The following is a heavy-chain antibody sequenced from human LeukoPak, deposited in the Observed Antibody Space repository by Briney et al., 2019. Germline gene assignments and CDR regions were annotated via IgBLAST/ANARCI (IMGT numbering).Heavy chain of an antibody. Sequence: PSETLSLTCIVSGGSISSSSYYWGCIRQPPGKGLEWIGSTSYSGSTYYNPSLKSRVTISVDTSKNQFSLKLSSVTAADTAVYYCARVYYSSSYDYWYFDLWGRGTLVTVSS. J-gene: IGHJ2*01. CDR2: TSYSGST. CDR1: GGSISSSSYY. CDR3: ARVYYSSSYDYWYFDL. V-gene: IGHV4-39*07. D-gene: IGHD6-13*01.